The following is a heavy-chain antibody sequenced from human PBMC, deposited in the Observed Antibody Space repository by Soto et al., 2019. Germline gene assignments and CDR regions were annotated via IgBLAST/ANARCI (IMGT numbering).Heavy chain of an antibody. D-gene: IGHD6-19*01. Sequence: QVQLVESGGGVVQPGRSLRLSCAASGFTFSSYGMHWVRQAPGKGLEWVAVIWYDGSNKYYADSVKGRFTISRDNSKNTLYLQMNSLRAEDTAVYYCARVRDSSGWYTGDLFDYWGQGTLVTVSS. V-gene: IGHV3-33*01. CDR3: ARVRDSSGWYTGDLFDY. J-gene: IGHJ4*02. CDR1: GFTFSSYG. CDR2: IWYDGSNK.